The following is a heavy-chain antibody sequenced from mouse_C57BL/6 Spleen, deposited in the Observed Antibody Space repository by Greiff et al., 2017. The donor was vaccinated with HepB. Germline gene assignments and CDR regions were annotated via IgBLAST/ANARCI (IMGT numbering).Heavy chain of an antibody. Sequence: QVQLQQSGAELVKPGASVKISCKASGYAFSSYWMNWVKQRPGKGLEWIGQIYPGDGDTNYNGKFKGKATLTADKSSSTAYMQLSSLTSEDSAVYFCARFTTVVANAMDYWGQGTSVTVSS. CDR2: IYPGDGDT. D-gene: IGHD1-1*01. J-gene: IGHJ4*01. V-gene: IGHV1-80*01. CDR3: ARFTTVVANAMDY. CDR1: GYAFSSYW.